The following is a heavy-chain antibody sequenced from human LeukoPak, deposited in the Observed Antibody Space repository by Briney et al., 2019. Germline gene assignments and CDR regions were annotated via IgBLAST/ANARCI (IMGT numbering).Heavy chain of an antibody. CDR3: ASPYDSSGYSSYSFGY. CDR1: GGSISSGSYY. CDR2: IYTSGST. V-gene: IGHV4-61*02. D-gene: IGHD3-22*01. J-gene: IGHJ4*02. Sequence: PSETLSLTCTVSGGSISSGSYYWSWIRQPAGTGLEWIGRIYTSGSTNYNPSLKSRVTISVDTSKNQFSLKLSSVTAADTAVYYCASPYDSSGYSSYSFGYWGQGTLVTVSS.